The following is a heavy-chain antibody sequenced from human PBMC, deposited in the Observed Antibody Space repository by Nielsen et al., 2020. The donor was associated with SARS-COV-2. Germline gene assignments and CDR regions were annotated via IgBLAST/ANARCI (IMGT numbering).Heavy chain of an antibody. D-gene: IGHD6-13*01. J-gene: IGHJ3*01. V-gene: IGHV4-34*01. CDR3: RIAAF. Sequence: RQAPGKGLEWIGEINHSGSTNYNPSLKSRVTISVDTSKNQFSLKLSSVTAADTAVYYCRIAAFWGQGTMVTVSS. CDR2: INHSGST.